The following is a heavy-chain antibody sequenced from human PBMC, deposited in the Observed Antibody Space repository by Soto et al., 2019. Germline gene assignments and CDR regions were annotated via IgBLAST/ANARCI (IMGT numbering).Heavy chain of an antibody. CDR1: GFTFSSYG. Sequence: GGSLRLSCAASGFTFSSYGMHWVRQAPGKGLEWVAVIWYDGSNKYYADSVKGRFTISRDNSKNTLYLQMNSLRAEDTAVYYCARDLYSGSYFCDYWGQGTLVTVSS. V-gene: IGHV3-33*01. CDR2: IWYDGSNK. D-gene: IGHD1-26*01. J-gene: IGHJ4*02. CDR3: ARDLYSGSYFCDY.